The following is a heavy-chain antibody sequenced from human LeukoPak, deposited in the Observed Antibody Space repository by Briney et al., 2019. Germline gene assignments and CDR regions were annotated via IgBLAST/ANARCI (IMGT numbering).Heavy chain of an antibody. V-gene: IGHV1-46*01. CDR1: GYTFTSYY. J-gene: IGHJ4*02. D-gene: IGHD2-2*01. Sequence: GASVKVSCKASGYTFTSYYMHWVRQAPGQGLEWMGIINPSGGSTSYAQKFQGRVTMTRDMSTSTVYMELSSLRSEDTAVYYCARAEKRRYCSSTSCYGGCFDYWGQGTLVTVSS. CDR3: ARAEKRRYCSSTSCYGGCFDY. CDR2: INPSGGST.